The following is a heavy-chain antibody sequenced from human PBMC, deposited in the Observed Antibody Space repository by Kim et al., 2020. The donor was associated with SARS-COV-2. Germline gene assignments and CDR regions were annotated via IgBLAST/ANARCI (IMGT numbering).Heavy chain of an antibody. D-gene: IGHD2-2*01. V-gene: IGHV4-59*08. J-gene: IGHJ2*01. CDR3: ARRQCSSTSCYRGWYFDL. Sequence: SETLSLTCTVSGGSISSYYWSWIRQPPGKGLEWIGYIYYSGSTNYNPSLKSRVTISVDTSKNQFSLKLSSVTAADTAVYYCARRQCSSTSCYRGWYFDLWGRGTLVTVSS. CDR2: IYYSGST. CDR1: GGSISSYY.